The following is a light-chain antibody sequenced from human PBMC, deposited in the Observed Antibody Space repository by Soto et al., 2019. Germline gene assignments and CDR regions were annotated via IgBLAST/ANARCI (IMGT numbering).Light chain of an antibody. CDR3: QQYNSYSAT. J-gene: IGKJ1*01. V-gene: IGKV1-5*01. CDR2: DAS. Sequence: DIQMTQSPSTLSASVGDRVTITCWASQSISIWLAWYQQKPGKAPKLLIYDASSLKSGVPSRFSGSGSGTEFTLTISSLQPDDFATYFCQQYNSYSATFGQGTKVEIK. CDR1: QSISIW.